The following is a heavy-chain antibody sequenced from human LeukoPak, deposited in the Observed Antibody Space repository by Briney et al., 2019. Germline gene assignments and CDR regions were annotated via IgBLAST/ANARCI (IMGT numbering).Heavy chain of an antibody. CDR3: AKGKSLPHYYYYGMDV. CDR1: GFTFSTSA. V-gene: IGHV3-23*01. CDR2: IGGSGDTT. Sequence: EGSLRLSCAASGFTFSTSAMNWVRQAPGKGLEWVSVIGGSGDTTYYADSVRGRFTISRDNFKNTLYLQMNSLTAEDTAIYYCAKGKSLPHYYYYGMDVWGQGTTVTASS. J-gene: IGHJ6*02.